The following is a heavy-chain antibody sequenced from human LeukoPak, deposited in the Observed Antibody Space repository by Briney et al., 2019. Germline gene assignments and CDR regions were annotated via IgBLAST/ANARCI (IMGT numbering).Heavy chain of an antibody. D-gene: IGHD4-11*01. V-gene: IGHV4-30-2*01. CDR2: IYRRGNS. CDR1: GDSVSSGGNT. CDR3: AGMTTITIFDL. J-gene: IGHJ4*02. Sequence: PSETLSLTCAVSGDSVSSGGNTWSWIRRPPGKGLEWIGYIYRRGNSYYNPSLKSRVTISLDRSNNHFSVSLSSVTAADTAVYYCAGMTTITIFDLWSQGTLVTVSS.